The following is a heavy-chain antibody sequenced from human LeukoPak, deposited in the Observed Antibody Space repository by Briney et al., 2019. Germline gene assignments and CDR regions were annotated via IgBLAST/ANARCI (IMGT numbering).Heavy chain of an antibody. J-gene: IGHJ6*02. CDR3: TRDLMDYDLSTGLHHYYMDV. D-gene: IGHD3-9*01. CDR2: IRSKANSYAT. CDR1: GFTFSGSA. Sequence: PGGSLRLSCAASGFTFSGSAMHWVRQASGKGLEWVGRIRSKANSYATAYAASVKGRFTISRDNAKNTLYLQMNTLRVEDTAVYYCTRDLMDYDLSTGLHHYYMDVWGQGTTVTVSS. V-gene: IGHV3-73*01.